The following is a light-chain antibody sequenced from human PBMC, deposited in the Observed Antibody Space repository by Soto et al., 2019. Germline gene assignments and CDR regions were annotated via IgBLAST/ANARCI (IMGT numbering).Light chain of an antibody. CDR1: QSVDTF. V-gene: IGKV3-11*01. Sequence: EIVMTQSPATLSVSPGERATLSCRASQSVDTFLAWYQQKPGQAPRLLISDASNRATGIPARFSGSGSGTDFTLTISSLEPEDFAVYYCQQRSDWPGLTFGGGTKVDI. J-gene: IGKJ4*01. CDR3: QQRSDWPGLT. CDR2: DAS.